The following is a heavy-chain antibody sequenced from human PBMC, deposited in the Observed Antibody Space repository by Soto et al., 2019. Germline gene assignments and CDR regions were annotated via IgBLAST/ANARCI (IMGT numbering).Heavy chain of an antibody. Sequence: ASVKVSCKTSGYTFSDYGLAWLRQTPGQRPEWMGWVSTYNTNTNYAQKFQGRVTMTTDTSTTTTSMELRSLRSDDTAMYYCARHSRRGSSRYDYYYGMDVWGQGTTVTVSS. D-gene: IGHD6-13*01. CDR1: GYTFSDYG. V-gene: IGHV1-18*01. J-gene: IGHJ6*02. CDR2: VSTYNTNT. CDR3: ARHSRRGSSRYDYYYGMDV.